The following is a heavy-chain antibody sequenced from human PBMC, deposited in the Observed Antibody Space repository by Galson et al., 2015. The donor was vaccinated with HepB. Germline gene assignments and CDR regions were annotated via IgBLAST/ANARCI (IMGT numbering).Heavy chain of an antibody. V-gene: IGHV3-23*01. CDR3: AKRRGGSYYDAFDI. CDR1: GFTFSSYA. D-gene: IGHD1-26*01. J-gene: IGHJ3*02. Sequence: SLRLSCAASGFTFSSYAMSWVRQAPGKGLEWVSAISVSGGSTYYADSVKGRFTVSRDNSKNTLYLQMNGLRAEDTALYYCAKRRGGSYYDAFDIWGQGTMVTVSS. CDR2: ISVSGGST.